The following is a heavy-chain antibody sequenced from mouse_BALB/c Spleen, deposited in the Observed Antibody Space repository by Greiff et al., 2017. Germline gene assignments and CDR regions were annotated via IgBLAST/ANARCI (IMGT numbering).Heavy chain of an antibody. D-gene: IGHD1-1*01. CDR1: GFTFSSYG. CDR2: ISSGGSYT. Sequence: EVQLVESGGDLVKPGGSLKLSCAASGFTFSSYGMSWVRQTPDKRLEWVATISSGGSYTYYPDSVKGRFTISRDNAKNTLYLQMSSLKSEDTAMYYCARHGLYGSSVAWFAYWGQGTLVTVSA. CDR3: ARHGLYGSSVAWFAY. V-gene: IGHV5-6*01. J-gene: IGHJ3*01.